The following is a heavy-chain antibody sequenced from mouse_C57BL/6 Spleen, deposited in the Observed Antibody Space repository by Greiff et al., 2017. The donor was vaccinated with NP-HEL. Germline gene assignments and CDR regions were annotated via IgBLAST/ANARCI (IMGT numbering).Heavy chain of an antibody. CDR2: INPYNGGT. Sequence: EVQRVESGPVLVKPGASVKMSCKASGYTFTDYYMNWVKQSHGKSLEWIGVINPYNGGTSYNQKFKGKATLTVDKSSSTAYMELNSLTSEDSAVYYCARRLSGSSSFDYWGQGTTLTVSS. D-gene: IGHD1-3*01. J-gene: IGHJ2*01. CDR1: GYTFTDYY. CDR3: ARRLSGSSSFDY. V-gene: IGHV1-19*01.